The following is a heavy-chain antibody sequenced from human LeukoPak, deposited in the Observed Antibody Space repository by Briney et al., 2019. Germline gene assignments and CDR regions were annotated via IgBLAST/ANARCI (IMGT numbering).Heavy chain of an antibody. CDR2: FSGSGGST. J-gene: IGHJ6*02. CDR3: AKSSGPGGYYYYGMDV. CDR1: GFTFSSYA. Sequence: GGSLRLSCAASGFTFSSYAMSWVRQAPGKGLEWVSAFSGSGGSTYYADSVKGRFTISRDNSKNTLYLQMNSLRAEDTAVYYCAKSSGPGGYYYYGMDVWGQGTTVTVSS. D-gene: IGHD3-22*01. V-gene: IGHV3-23*01.